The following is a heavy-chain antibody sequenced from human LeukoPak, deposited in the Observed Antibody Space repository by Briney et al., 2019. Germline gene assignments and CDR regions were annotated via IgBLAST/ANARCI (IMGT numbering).Heavy chain of an antibody. CDR3: ARGSRTGLRFSPLPFNY. CDR1: GYTFTGYY. CDR2: INPNSGGT. D-gene: IGHD3-3*01. V-gene: IGHV1-2*02. J-gene: IGHJ4*02. Sequence: ASVKVSCKASGYTFTGYYMHWVRQAPGQGLEWMGWINPNSGGTNYAQKFQGRVTMTRDTSISTAYMELSRLRSDDTAVYYCARGSRTGLRFSPLPFNYWGQGTLVTVSS.